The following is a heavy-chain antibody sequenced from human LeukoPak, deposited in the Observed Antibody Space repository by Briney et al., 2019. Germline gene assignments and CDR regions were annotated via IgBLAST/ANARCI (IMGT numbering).Heavy chain of an antibody. Sequence: NTSETLSLTCTVSGGSISSSYSYWGWIRQPPGKGLEWIGNIYYSGSTYYSPSLTSRVTVSVDTSENQFSLKLTAVTAADTAVYSCARAHSIASYYYGVDVWGQGTTVTVSS. CDR2: IYYSGST. V-gene: IGHV4-39*07. CDR3: ARAHSIASYYYGVDV. CDR1: GGSISSSYSY. J-gene: IGHJ6*02. D-gene: IGHD2/OR15-2a*01.